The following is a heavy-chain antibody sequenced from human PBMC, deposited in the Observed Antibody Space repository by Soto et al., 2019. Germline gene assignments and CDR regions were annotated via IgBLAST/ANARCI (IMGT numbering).Heavy chain of an antibody. J-gene: IGHJ3*01. V-gene: IGHV4-59*01. CDR1: GASINDDC. CDR2: ICYNGNT. CDR3: EGEPYSNLVCDK. Sequence: SETLSLTCTVSGASINDDCWTWIRQSPGKGLEWIGNICYNGNTKYSPSLQSRVTITRDVSKNQFSLSLTSVTASATAVYYCEGEPYSNLVCDKWGPGTMVTVSS. D-gene: IGHD4-4*01.